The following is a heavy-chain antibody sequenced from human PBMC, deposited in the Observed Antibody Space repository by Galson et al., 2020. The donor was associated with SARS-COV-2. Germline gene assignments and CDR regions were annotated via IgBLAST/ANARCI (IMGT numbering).Heavy chain of an antibody. D-gene: IGHD3-9*01. CDR2: MHYSGST. J-gene: IGHJ4*02. Sequence: SETLSLTCTVSGGSINGYYWSWIRQPPGKGLEWIGYMHYSGSTNYKSSLKSRVTISIDTSKSQFSLKLSSVTAADTAVYYCARRNLVTGYDNWGQGTLVTVSS. CDR1: GGSINGYY. V-gene: IGHV4-59*08. CDR3: ARRNLVTGYDN.